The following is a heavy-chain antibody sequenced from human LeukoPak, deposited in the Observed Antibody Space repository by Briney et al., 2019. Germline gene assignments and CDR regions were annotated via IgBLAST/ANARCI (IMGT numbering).Heavy chain of an antibody. CDR2: INPNSGGT. CDR3: AREVDYYDSSGYYFRWFDP. CDR1: GYTFTGYY. D-gene: IGHD3-22*01. J-gene: IGHJ5*02. V-gene: IGHV1-2*02. Sequence: WASVKVSCKASGYTFTGYYMHWVRQAPGQGLEWMGWINPNSGGTNYAQKFQGRVTMTRNTSISTAYMELSSLRSEDTAVYYCAREVDYYDSSGYYFRWFDPWGQGTLVTVSS.